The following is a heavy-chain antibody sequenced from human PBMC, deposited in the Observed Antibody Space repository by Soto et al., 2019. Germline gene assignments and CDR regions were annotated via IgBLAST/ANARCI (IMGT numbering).Heavy chain of an antibody. CDR3: ARGFIAAAGSYYYGMDV. CDR1: GFTFSSYG. Sequence: QVQLVESGGGVVQPGRSLRLSCAASGFTFSSYGMHWVRQAPGKGLEWVAVIWYDGSNKYYADSVKGRFTISRDNSKNTLYLQMNSLRAEDTAVYYCARGFIAAAGSYYYGMDVWGQGTTVTVSS. J-gene: IGHJ6*02. CDR2: IWYDGSNK. V-gene: IGHV3-33*01. D-gene: IGHD6-13*01.